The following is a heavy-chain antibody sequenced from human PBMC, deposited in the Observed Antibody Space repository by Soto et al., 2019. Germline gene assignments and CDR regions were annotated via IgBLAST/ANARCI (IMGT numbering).Heavy chain of an antibody. CDR3: ARLEGLATISYYFDF. CDR2: IYYRGNA. CDR1: DDSINSDKYY. J-gene: IGHJ4*02. V-gene: IGHV4-39*01. D-gene: IGHD3-9*01. Sequence: PSETLSLTCSVSDDSINSDKYYWGWIPQPPGKGLERIGSIYYRGNAYYNPSLQTRVTISLDKSKSQFSLKLNSVTAADSAVYFCARLEGLATISYYFDFWGPGALVTVSS.